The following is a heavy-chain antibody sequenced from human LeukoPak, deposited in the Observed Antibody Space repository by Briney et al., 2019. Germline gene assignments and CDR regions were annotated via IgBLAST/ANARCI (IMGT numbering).Heavy chain of an antibody. CDR2: IYSSGNT. V-gene: IGHV4-59*01. J-gene: IGHJ4*02. Sequence: TSETLSLTCSFSGDSISTFYWGWIRQSPGKGLEWIGHIYSSGNTDYNSSLKSRVTISVDTSKSQFSLRLSSVTATDTAVYYCATLRWQLVGPYFDYWGQGILVTVSS. CDR1: GDSISTFY. CDR3: ATLRWQLVGPYFDY. D-gene: IGHD1-26*01.